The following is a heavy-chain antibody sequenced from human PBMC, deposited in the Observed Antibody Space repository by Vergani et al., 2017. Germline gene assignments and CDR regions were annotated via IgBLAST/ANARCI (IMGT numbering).Heavy chain of an antibody. Sequence: VQLLESGGGLVQPGGSLRLSCAASGFTFSSYAMSWVRQAPGKGLEWIGEINHSGSTNYNPSLKSRVTISVGTSKNQFSLKLGSVTAADTAVYYCARGGYYDGSSGYDYWGQGTLVTVSS. CDR1: GFTFSSYA. D-gene: IGHD3-22*01. CDR2: INHSGST. V-gene: IGHV4-34*01. CDR3: ARGGYYDGSSGYDY. J-gene: IGHJ4*02.